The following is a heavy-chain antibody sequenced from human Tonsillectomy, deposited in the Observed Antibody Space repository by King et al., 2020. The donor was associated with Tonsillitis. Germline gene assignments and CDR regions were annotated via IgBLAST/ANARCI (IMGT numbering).Heavy chain of an antibody. CDR2: IRDDENNK. V-gene: IGHV3-30*02. J-gene: IGHJ5*02. D-gene: IGHD3-22*01. CDR3: GKPNHDSSCYYSGFSS. Sequence: VQLVESGGGVVQPGGSLRLSCATSGFTFNDYGMSWIRQAPGKGLEWLAYIRDDENNKYHADSVTGRFTISRDDSRNKLYLQMNSLRTEATAVYYCGKPNHDSSCYYSGFSSWGQGTPVTVSS. CDR1: GFTFNDYG.